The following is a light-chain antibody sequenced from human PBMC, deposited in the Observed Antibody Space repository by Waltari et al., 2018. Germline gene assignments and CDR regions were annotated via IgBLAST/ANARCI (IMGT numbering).Light chain of an antibody. CDR2: STT. Sequence: QSVLTQPHSVSGAPGQRVTISCTGGSSNIGAGYDVYWYQQVPGTAPKLLIYSTTFRPSGVPDRFSGSKSGTSASLAITGLQTEDEADYYCQSYDRSLSGFYVFGTGTRVTVL. V-gene: IGLV1-40*01. CDR3: QSYDRSLSGFYV. CDR1: SSNIGAGYD. J-gene: IGLJ1*01.